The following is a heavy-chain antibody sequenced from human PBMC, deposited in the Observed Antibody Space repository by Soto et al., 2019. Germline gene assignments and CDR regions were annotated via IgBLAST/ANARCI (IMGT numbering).Heavy chain of an antibody. V-gene: IGHV3-7*05. D-gene: IGHD3-10*01. J-gene: IGHJ4*02. CDR1: GFTFSDYW. CDR2: IKRDGSEK. CDR3: ATSMGRGGNDY. Sequence: EVQLVESGGGLVQPGGSLRLSCAASGFTFSDYWMSWVRQAPGKGLECVANIKRDGSEKYYVDPVKGRFTISRDNAKNSLYLQMNSLSAEVTAVYYCATSMGRGGNDYWGQGTLVTVSS.